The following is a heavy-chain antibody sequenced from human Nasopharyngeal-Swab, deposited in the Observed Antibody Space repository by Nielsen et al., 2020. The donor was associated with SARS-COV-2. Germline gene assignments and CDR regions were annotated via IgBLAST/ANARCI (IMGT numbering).Heavy chain of an antibody. V-gene: IGHV3-43*01. D-gene: IGHD2/OR15-2a*01. CDR3: TKQNMAPPYYYMDV. J-gene: IGHJ6*03. CDR1: GFLFDDYS. Sequence: GESLKISYAASGFLFDDYSMSWVRQAPGKGLEWVSLINWKGDTPSYAESVKGRFTISRDNSKKSLYLEMNSLRTEDTALYYCTKQNMAPPYYYMDVWGKGTTVTVSS. CDR2: INWKGDTP.